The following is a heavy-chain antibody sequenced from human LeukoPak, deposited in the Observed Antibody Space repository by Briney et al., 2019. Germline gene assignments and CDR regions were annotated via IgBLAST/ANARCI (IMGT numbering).Heavy chain of an antibody. CDR1: GGSLSTHH. D-gene: IGHD3-22*01. V-gene: IGHV4-59*11. J-gene: IGHJ4*02. CDR3: ARGYDSSAYYPFNY. CDR2: MSDSGST. Sequence: SETLSLTCVVSGGSLSTHHWSWIRQSPGRELEWIGYMSDSGSTNYNPSLKSRVTISVDTSKNQFSLMLSSVTAADTAVYYCARGYDSSAYYPFNYWGQGTLVTVSS.